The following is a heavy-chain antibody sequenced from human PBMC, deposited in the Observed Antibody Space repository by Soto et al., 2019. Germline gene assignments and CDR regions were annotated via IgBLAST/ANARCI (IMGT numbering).Heavy chain of an antibody. V-gene: IGHV3-30-3*01. CDR1: GFTFSSYA. D-gene: IGHD3-16*02. Sequence: GGSLRFSCAASGFTFSSYAMHWVRQAPGKGLEWVAVISYDGSNKYYADSVKGRSTISRDNSKNTLYLQMNSLRAEDTAVYYCARGPSHTFGGVIVIDYFDYWGQGTLVTVSS. J-gene: IGHJ4*02. CDR2: ISYDGSNK. CDR3: ARGPSHTFGGVIVIDYFDY.